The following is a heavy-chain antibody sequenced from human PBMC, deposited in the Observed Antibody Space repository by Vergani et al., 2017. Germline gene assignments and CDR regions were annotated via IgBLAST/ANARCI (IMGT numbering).Heavy chain of an antibody. CDR2: IYPGDSDT. CDR1: GYSFTRYW. J-gene: IGHJ5*02. Sequence: EVQLVQSGAEVKKPGESLKISCKGSGYSFTRYWIGWVRQMPGKGLEWMGIIYPGDSDTRYSPSFQGQVTISADKSINTAYLQWSSLKASDTAMYYCARHPEAPYDRSGYYIGGWFDPWGQGTLVTVSS. CDR3: ARHPEAPYDRSGYYIGGWFDP. V-gene: IGHV5-51*01. D-gene: IGHD3-22*01.